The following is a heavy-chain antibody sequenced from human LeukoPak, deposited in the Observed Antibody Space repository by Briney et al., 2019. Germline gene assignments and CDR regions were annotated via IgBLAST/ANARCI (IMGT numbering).Heavy chain of an antibody. CDR1: GFAFADYA. D-gene: IGHD2/OR15-2a*01. V-gene: IGHV3-43*02. J-gene: IGHJ6*02. Sequence: PGGSLRLSCAASGFAFADYAMHWVRQIPGKGLECVAHIHADGGRTFYADSVKGRFTVSRDNGKNSLFLQMDSLTPDDTALYYCSTWAFYHGLDVWGQGATVIVSS. CDR3: STWAFYHGLDV. CDR2: IHADGGRT.